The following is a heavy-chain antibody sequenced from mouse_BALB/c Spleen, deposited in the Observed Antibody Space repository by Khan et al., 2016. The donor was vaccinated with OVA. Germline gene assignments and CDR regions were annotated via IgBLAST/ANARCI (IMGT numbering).Heavy chain of an antibody. CDR3: ARGGSSGPAWFAY. CDR1: GYSIISGYF. CDR2: IRYDGDS. J-gene: IGHJ3*01. D-gene: IGHD3-1*01. V-gene: IGHV3-6*02. Sequence: EVELVESGPGLVKPSQSLSLTCSVTGYSIISGYFWNWIRQFPGNKLEWMGYIRYDGDSKYNPALKNRISITRATAKNLFFLKLKSVTPEDTATYYCARGGSSGPAWFAYWGQGTLVTVSA.